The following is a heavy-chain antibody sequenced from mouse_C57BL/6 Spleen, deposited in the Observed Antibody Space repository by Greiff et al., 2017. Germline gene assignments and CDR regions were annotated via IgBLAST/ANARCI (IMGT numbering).Heavy chain of an antibody. Sequence: VQLQQSGAELVKPGASVKLSCTASGFNIKDYYMHWVKQRTEQGLEWIGRIGPGGGGTKYAPKFQGKATITADTSSNTAYMQFSSLTSEDSAIYYCARGTAYYYAMDYWGQGTSVTVSS. V-gene: IGHV14-2*01. CDR2: IGPGGGGT. CDR1: GFNIKDYY. J-gene: IGHJ4*01. D-gene: IGHD1-2*01. CDR3: ARGTAYYYAMDY.